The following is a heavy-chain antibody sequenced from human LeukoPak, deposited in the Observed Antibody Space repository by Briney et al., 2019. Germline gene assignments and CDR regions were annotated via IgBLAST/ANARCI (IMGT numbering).Heavy chain of an antibody. V-gene: IGHV4-34*01. CDR3: ARAAGWELLFDY. Sequence: SETLSLTCAVYGVSFSGYYWMWIPPPPGKGREWWGELNHSGSTNYNPSLKSGVTISVDTSTNQFSLKLSSETAADTAVYYCARAAGWELLFDYWGQGTLVTVSS. J-gene: IGHJ4*02. CDR1: GVSFSGYY. D-gene: IGHD1-26*01. CDR2: LNHSGST.